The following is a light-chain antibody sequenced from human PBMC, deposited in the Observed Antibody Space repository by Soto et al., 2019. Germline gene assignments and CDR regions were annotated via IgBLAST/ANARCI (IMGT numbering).Light chain of an antibody. CDR3: QQYNSYSQT. CDR1: QSISSW. J-gene: IGKJ1*01. Sequence: QMTQSPSTLSASVGDRVTITCRASQSISSWLAWYQQKPGKAPKLLIYKASSLESGVPSRFSGSGSGTEFTLTISSLQPDDFATYYCQQYNSYSQTFGQGTKVDIK. V-gene: IGKV1-5*03. CDR2: KAS.